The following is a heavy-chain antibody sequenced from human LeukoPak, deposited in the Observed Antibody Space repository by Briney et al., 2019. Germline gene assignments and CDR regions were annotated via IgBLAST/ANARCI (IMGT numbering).Heavy chain of an antibody. CDR3: ARSYSSGWYPTY. CDR2: MNPNSGNT. Sequence: ASVKVSCKASGYTFTSYDINWVRQATGQGLEWMGWMNPNSGNTGYAQKFQGRVTMTRNTSISTAYMELSSLGSEDTAVYYCARSYSSGWYPTYWGQGTLVTVSS. CDR1: GYTFTSYD. J-gene: IGHJ4*02. D-gene: IGHD6-19*01. V-gene: IGHV1-8*01.